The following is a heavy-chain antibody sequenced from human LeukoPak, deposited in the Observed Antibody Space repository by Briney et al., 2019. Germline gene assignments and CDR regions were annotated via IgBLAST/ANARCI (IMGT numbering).Heavy chain of an antibody. D-gene: IGHD3-22*01. J-gene: IGHJ4*02. V-gene: IGHV4-34*01. CDR3: AARARITMIVVPTGY. CDR2: INHSGST. CDR1: GGSFSDYY. Sequence: SETLSLTCAVYGGSFSDYYWSWLSQPPGKGLEWIGEINHSGSTNYHTSLKSRLTISVDTSKSQLSLKLSSVTAADTAVYYCAARARITMIVVPTGYWGQGTLVTVSS.